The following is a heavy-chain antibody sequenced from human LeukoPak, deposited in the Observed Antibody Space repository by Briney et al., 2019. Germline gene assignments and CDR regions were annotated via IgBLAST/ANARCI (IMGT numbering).Heavy chain of an antibody. V-gene: IGHV4-4*07. CDR1: GGSISSYY. D-gene: IGHD2-2*01. J-gene: IGHJ3*02. CDR2: IYTSGST. CDR3: ARVGVYCSSISCSYDAFDI. Sequence: SETLSLTCTVSGGSISSYYWSWIRQPAGKGLEWIGRIYTSGSTNYNPSLKSRVTMSVDTSKNQFSLKLSSVTAADTAVYYCARVGVYCSSISCSYDAFDIWGQGTMVTVSS.